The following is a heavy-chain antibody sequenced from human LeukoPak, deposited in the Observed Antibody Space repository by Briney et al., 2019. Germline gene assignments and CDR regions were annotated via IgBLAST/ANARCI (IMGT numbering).Heavy chain of an antibody. D-gene: IGHD6-19*01. V-gene: IGHV4-59*08. CDR2: IYYSGST. CDR1: GGSISSYY. J-gene: IGHJ4*02. Sequence: PSETLSLTCTVSGGSISSYYWSWIRQPPGKGLEWIGYIYYSGSTNYNPSLKSRVTISVDTSKNQFSLKLSSVTAADTAAYYCARRDSSGWYYFDYWGQGTLVTVSS. CDR3: ARRDSSGWYYFDY.